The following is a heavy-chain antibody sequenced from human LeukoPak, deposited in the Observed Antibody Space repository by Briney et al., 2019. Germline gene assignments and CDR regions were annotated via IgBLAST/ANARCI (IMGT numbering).Heavy chain of an antibody. J-gene: IGHJ3*02. V-gene: IGHV4-4*02. CDR1: GGSISSSNW. Sequence: SETLSLTCAVSGGSISSSNWWSWVRQPPGKGLEWIGEIYHSGSTNYNPSLKSRVTISVDKSKNQFSLKLSSVTAADTAVYYCARTQGRTLRLWLAFDIWGQGTMVTVSS. CDR2: IYHSGST. D-gene: IGHD5-18*01. CDR3: ARTQGRTLRLWLAFDI.